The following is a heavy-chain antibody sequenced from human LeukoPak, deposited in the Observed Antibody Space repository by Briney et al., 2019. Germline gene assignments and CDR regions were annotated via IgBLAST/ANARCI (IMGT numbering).Heavy chain of an antibody. Sequence: GGSLRLSCAASGFTVSSNYMSWVRQAPGKGLEWVSGIYSGGSTYYADSVKGRFTISRDNSKNTLYLQMNSLRAEDTAVYYCARDGDSSSLGLAFDIWGQGTMVTVSS. CDR3: ARDGDSSSLGLAFDI. CDR1: GFTVSSNY. D-gene: IGHD3-22*01. CDR2: IYSGGST. J-gene: IGHJ3*02. V-gene: IGHV3-66*02.